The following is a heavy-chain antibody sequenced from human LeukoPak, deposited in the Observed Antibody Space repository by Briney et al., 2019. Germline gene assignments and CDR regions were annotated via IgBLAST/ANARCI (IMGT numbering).Heavy chain of an antibody. CDR3: ARGRTTAIWFDP. CDR1: GGSISSYY. D-gene: IGHD4-17*01. V-gene: IGHV4-59*01. Sequence: PSETLSLTCTVSGGSISSYYWSWIRQPPGKGLEWIGYIYYSGSTNYNPSLKSRVTISVDTSKNQFSLKLSSVTAADTAVYYCARGRTTAIWFDPWGQGTLVTVSS. CDR2: IYYSGST. J-gene: IGHJ5*02.